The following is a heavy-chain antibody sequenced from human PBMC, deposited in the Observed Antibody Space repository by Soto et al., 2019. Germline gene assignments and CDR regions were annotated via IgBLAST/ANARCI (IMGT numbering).Heavy chain of an antibody. CDR3: ARDHKQWLASWDGMDV. V-gene: IGHV3-33*01. CDR2: IWYDGSNK. D-gene: IGHD6-19*01. Sequence: QVQLVESGGGVVQPGRSLRLSCAASGFTFSSYGMHWVRQAPGKGLEWVAVIWYDGSNKYYADSVQGRFTISRDNSKNPLYLQMNSLRAEDTAVYYCARDHKQWLASWDGMDVWGQGTTVTVSS. CDR1: GFTFSSYG. J-gene: IGHJ6*02.